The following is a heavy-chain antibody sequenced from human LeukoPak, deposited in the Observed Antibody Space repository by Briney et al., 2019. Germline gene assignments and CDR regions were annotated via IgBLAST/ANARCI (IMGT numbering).Heavy chain of an antibody. CDR2: IIRSGIT. CDR3: ARGNRAGYYFDY. CDR1: GGSFSDYY. D-gene: IGHD5-24*01. J-gene: IGHJ4*02. V-gene: IGHV4-34*01. Sequence: KSSETLSLTCAVYGGSFSDYYGSWIRQAPGKGLEWIGEIIRSGITNYNPSLKNRATISIDTSKNQFSLKLSSVTAADTAVYFCARGNRAGYYFDYWGQGTLVTVSS.